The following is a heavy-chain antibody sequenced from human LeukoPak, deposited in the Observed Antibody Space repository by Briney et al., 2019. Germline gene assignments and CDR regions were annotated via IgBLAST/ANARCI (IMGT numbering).Heavy chain of an antibody. Sequence: GGSLRLSCAASGFTFNTYGMHWVRQAPGKGLEWVAFIRYDGSYKYYADSVKGRFTISRDNSKNTLYLQMNSLRAEDTAVYYCARGPIAVAGTLGYWGQGTLVTVSS. CDR1: GFTFNTYG. CDR2: IRYDGSYK. CDR3: ARGPIAVAGTLGY. J-gene: IGHJ4*02. D-gene: IGHD6-19*01. V-gene: IGHV3-30*02.